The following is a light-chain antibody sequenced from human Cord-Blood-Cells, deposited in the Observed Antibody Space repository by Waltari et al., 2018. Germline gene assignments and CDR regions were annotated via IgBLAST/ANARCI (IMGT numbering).Light chain of an antibody. J-gene: IGLJ1*01. V-gene: IGLV1-44*01. Sequence: QSVLTQPPSASGTPGQRVTISCSGSSSNIGSNTVNWYQQLPGTAPKLLIYSNKQRPSGGPDRFSGSKSGTSSSLASSGLQSEDESDYYCAAWDDSLNGYVFGTGTKVTVL. CDR1: SSNIGSNT. CDR2: SNK. CDR3: AAWDDSLNGYV.